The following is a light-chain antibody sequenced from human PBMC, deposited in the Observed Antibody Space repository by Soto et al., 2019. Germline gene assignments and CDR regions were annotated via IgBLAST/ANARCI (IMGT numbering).Light chain of an antibody. CDR2: EVS. V-gene: IGLV2-14*01. CDR1: SSDVGGYNY. J-gene: IGLJ1*01. CDR3: NSYTSSSTVV. Sequence: QSALTQPASVSGSPGQSITLSCTGTSSDVGGYNYVSWYQQHPGKAPKLMMYEVSNRPSGVSNRFSGSRSGNTASLTIAGLQSEDEAEYYCNSYTSSSTVVFGTGTKLTVL.